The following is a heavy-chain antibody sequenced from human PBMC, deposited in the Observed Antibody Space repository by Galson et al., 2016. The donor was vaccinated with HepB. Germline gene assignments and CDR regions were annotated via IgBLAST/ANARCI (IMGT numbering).Heavy chain of an antibody. Sequence: QSGAEVKKPRESLKISCKDSGYSFTSYWIAWVRQMPGKGLEWMGILNPGDSDTRYSPSFQGQVTISADKSIRTAYLQWSSLKASDTAMYYCARQRGLFHLDYWGQGTLVTVSS. CDR1: GYSFTSYW. V-gene: IGHV5-51*01. J-gene: IGHJ4*02. CDR3: ARQRGLFHLDY. CDR2: LNPGDSDT. D-gene: IGHD3-10*01.